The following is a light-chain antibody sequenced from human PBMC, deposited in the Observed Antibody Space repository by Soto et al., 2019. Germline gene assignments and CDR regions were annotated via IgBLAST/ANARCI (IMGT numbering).Light chain of an antibody. J-gene: IGLJ2*01. CDR2: EVS. V-gene: IGLV2-14*01. CDR3: SSYTSNSTPVV. CDR1: SSDVGGYKY. Sequence: QSALTQPASVSGSPGQSITISCTGTSSDVGGYKYDSWYQQHPGKAPKLMIYEVSNRPSGVSNRFSGYKSGNTASLTISGLQAEDESDYYCSSYTSNSTPVVFGGGTKLTVL.